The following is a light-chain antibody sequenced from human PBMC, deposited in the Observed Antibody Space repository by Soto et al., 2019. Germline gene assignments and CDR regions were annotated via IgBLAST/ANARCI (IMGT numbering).Light chain of an antibody. Sequence: EIVLTRSPGTLSLSPGERATLSCRASQTLNSNYLAWYQQRPGQAPRLLIYGASIRAAGIPDRFSGSGSATDFTLTISRLEPEDFAVYHCHQFGRSPIFTFGPGTTVDIK. CDR2: GAS. CDR1: QTLNSNY. CDR3: HQFGRSPIFT. J-gene: IGKJ3*01. V-gene: IGKV3-20*01.